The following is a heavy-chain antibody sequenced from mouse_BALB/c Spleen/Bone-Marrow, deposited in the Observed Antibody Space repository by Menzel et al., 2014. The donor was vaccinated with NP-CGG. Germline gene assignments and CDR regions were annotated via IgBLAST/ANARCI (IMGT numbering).Heavy chain of an antibody. J-gene: IGHJ3*01. V-gene: IGHV14-3*02. CDR3: ASSAYS. Sequence: EVQLQESGAELVKPGASVKLSCTASGFNIXDTYMHWVKQRPEQGLEWIGRIDPANGNTKYDPKFQGKATITADTSSNTAYLQLSSLTSEDTAVYYCASSAYSWGQGTLVTVSA. CDR1: GFNIXDTY. D-gene: IGHD2-10*01. CDR2: IDPANGNT.